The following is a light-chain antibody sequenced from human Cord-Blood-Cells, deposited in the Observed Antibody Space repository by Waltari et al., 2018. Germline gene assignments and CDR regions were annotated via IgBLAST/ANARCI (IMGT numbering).Light chain of an antibody. Sequence: EIVLTQSPGTLSLSPGERATLSCRASQSVSSSYLAWYQQKPGQAPRLLIYGASSRATGIPDRCRGSGSGTDFTLTISRLEPEDFAVYYCQQYGSSRAFGQGTKVEIK. CDR2: GAS. V-gene: IGKV3-20*01. J-gene: IGKJ1*01. CDR1: QSVSSSY. CDR3: QQYGSSRA.